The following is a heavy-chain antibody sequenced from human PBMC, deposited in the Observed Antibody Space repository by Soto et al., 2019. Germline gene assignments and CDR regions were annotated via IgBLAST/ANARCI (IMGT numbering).Heavy chain of an antibody. J-gene: IGHJ4*02. Sequence: SVSNAWMNWVRQAPGKGLEWVGRIKSKTDGGTTDYAAPVKGRFTISRDDSKNTLYLQMNSLKTEDTAVYYCIVRYPYYFDYWCQGTLVTVSS. V-gene: IGHV3-15*07. D-gene: IGHD2-21*01. CDR1: SVSNAW. CDR3: IVRYPYYFDY. CDR2: IKSKTDGGTT.